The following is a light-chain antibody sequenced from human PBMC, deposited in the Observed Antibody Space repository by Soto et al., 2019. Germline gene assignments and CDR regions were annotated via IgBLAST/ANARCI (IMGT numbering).Light chain of an antibody. Sequence: AIQLTESPSSLSASVGHRVTITCRASQGISSALAWYQQKPGKAPKLLIYDASSLESGVPSRFSGSGSGTDFTLTISSLQPEDFATYYCQQFNSYPYTFGQGTKLEIK. J-gene: IGKJ2*01. CDR3: QQFNSYPYT. V-gene: IGKV1-13*02. CDR1: QGISSA. CDR2: DAS.